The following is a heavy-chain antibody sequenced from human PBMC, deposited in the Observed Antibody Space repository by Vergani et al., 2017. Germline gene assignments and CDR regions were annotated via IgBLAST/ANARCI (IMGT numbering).Heavy chain of an antibody. CDR3: ARDYCSEPPQSRRLLYDIGWFDP. D-gene: IGHD3-10*02. J-gene: IGHJ5*02. V-gene: IGHV3-7*01. CDR1: GFTFSAYW. CDR2: IKQDGSEK. Sequence: EVLLVESGGGLVQPGGSLRLSCAASGFTFSAYWMNWVRQAPGKGLEWVANIKQDGSEKYYVDSVKGRFTISRDNANNLVYLQMSSVRADDTAVYYCARDYCSEPPQSRRLLYDIGWFDPWGQGTLVTVSS.